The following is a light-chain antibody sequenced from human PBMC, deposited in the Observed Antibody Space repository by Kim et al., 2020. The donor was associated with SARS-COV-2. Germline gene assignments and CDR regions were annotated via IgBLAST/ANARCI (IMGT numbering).Light chain of an antibody. CDR1: SSNVGGYNY. CDR3: SSYTTTTTRV. Sequence: QSALTQPASVSGSPGQSITISCTGTSSNVGGYNYFSWYQQHPGKAPKLMIYDVGTRPSGVSDRFSGSKSGNTASLTISGLQTEDEADYYCSSYTTTTTRVFGGGTQLTVL. J-gene: IGLJ3*02. V-gene: IGLV2-14*03. CDR2: DVG.